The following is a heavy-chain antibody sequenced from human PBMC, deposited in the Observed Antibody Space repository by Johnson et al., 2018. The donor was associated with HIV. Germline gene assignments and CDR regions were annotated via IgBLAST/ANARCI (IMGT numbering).Heavy chain of an antibody. Sequence: QMLLVESGGGLVQPGGSLRLSCAASGFTFSDYYMSWIRQAPGKGLEWVAYISSCGSPIYYADSVKGRFTISRDNAKNSLYLQMNSLRAEDTAVYYCAREYSSGYPDAFDIWGQGTMVTVSS. CDR3: AREYSSGYPDAFDI. CDR2: ISSCGSPI. V-gene: IGHV3-11*04. D-gene: IGHD3-22*01. CDR1: GFTFSDYY. J-gene: IGHJ3*02.